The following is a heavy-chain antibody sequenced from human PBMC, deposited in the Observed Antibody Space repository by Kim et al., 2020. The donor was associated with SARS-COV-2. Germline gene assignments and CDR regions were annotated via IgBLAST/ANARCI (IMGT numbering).Heavy chain of an antibody. V-gene: IGHV1-46*01. CDR2: INPSGGST. CDR3: ARVRMLNYYDSSGYYPFDY. D-gene: IGHD3-22*01. CDR1: GYTFTSYY. Sequence: ASVKVSCKASGYTFTSYYMHWVRQAPGQGLEWMGIINPSGGSTSYAQKFQGRVTMTRDTSTSTVYMELSSLRSEDTAVYYCARVRMLNYYDSSGYYPFDYWGQGTLVTLSA. J-gene: IGHJ4*02.